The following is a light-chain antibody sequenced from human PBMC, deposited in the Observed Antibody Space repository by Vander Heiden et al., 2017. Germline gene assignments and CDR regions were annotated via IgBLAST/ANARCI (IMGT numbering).Light chain of an antibody. J-gene: IGLJ1*01. V-gene: IGLV2-8*01. CDR3: SSYAGSDTYV. CDR1: SSDVGAYNY. Sequence: QSALTQPPSASGSPGQSVTISCTGTSSDVGAYNYVSCYQQHPGQAPNLMIFDVTKRPSGVPDRFSGSKSGNTASLTVSGLQAEDEADYYCSSYAGSDTYVFGTGTKVTVL. CDR2: DVT.